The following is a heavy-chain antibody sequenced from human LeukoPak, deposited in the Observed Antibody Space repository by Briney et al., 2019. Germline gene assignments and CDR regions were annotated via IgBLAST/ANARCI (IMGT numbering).Heavy chain of an antibody. CDR1: GYTFTSYG. V-gene: IGHV1-69*13. D-gene: IGHD3-10*01. CDR3: ARERGYGSGSYYVGTFDS. J-gene: IGHJ4*02. Sequence: GASVKVSCKASGYTFTSYGISWVRQAPGEGLEWMGGIIPIFGTANYAQKFQGRVTITADESTSTAYMELSSLRSEDTAVYYCARERGYGSGSYYVGTFDSWGQGTLVTVSS. CDR2: IIPIFGTA.